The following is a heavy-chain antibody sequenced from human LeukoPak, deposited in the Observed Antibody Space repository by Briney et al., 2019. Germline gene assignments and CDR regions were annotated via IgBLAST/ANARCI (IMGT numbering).Heavy chain of an antibody. CDR2: INYSGST. CDR1: GGSFSGYY. CDR3: ARGYCSGGSCYYAFDI. J-gene: IGHJ3*02. Sequence: SETLSLTCAVYGGSFSGYYWSWIRQPPGKGLEWIGEINYSGSTNYNPSLKSRVTISVDTSKNQFSLKLSSVTAADTAVYYCARGYCSGGSCYYAFDIWGQGTMVTVSS. D-gene: IGHD2-15*01. V-gene: IGHV4-34*01.